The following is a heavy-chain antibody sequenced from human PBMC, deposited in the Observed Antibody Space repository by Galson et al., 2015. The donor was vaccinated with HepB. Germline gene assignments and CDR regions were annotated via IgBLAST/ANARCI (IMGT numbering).Heavy chain of an antibody. CDR3: ARHASSSPYYFDY. CDR2: IYYSGST. CDR1: GGSISSSSYY. V-gene: IGHV4-39*01. J-gene: IGHJ4*02. D-gene: IGHD6-13*01. Sequence: SETLSLTCTVSGGSISSSSYYWGWIRQPPGKGLEWIGSIYYSGSTYYNPSLKSRVTISVDTSKNQFSLKLSSVTAADTAVYYCARHASSSPYYFDYWGQGAQVTVSS.